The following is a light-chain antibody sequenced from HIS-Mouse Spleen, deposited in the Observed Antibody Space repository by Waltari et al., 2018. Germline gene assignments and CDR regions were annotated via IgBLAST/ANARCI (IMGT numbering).Light chain of an antibody. CDR3: QAWDSSTANVV. V-gene: IGLV3-1*01. Sequence: SYELTQPPSVSVSPGQTASITCAGDKLGDKYACWYQQKPGQFPVLVIYQDSKRPSGIPERFSGSNSGNTATLTISGTQAMDEADYCCQAWDSSTANVVFGGGTKLPVL. J-gene: IGLJ2*01. CDR2: QDS. CDR1: KLGDKY.